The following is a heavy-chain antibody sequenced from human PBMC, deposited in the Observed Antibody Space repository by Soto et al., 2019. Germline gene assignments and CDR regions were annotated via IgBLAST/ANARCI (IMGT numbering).Heavy chain of an antibody. CDR1: GFTFSSYA. CDR2: IRKKANGYAT. Sequence: GSLRLSCAASGFTFSSYAIHWVRQASGKGLEWVGLIRKKANGYATAYAASVRGRITVSRDDSKNMAFLEINSLKTEDTAVYYCARQGVALELDLWGQGTLVTVSS. V-gene: IGHV3-73*01. D-gene: IGHD1-7*01. CDR3: ARQGVALELDL. J-gene: IGHJ5*02.